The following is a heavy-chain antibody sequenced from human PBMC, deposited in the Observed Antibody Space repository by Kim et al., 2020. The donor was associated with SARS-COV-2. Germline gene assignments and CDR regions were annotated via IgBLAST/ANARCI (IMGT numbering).Heavy chain of an antibody. J-gene: IGHJ4*02. Sequence: SRVTISGDTSKNQFSLKLTSVTAADTAVYYCARDLKGYYDSSGYHGAFDSWGQGTLVTVSS. CDR3: ARDLKGYYDSSGYHGAFDS. D-gene: IGHD3-22*01. V-gene: IGHV4-39*07.